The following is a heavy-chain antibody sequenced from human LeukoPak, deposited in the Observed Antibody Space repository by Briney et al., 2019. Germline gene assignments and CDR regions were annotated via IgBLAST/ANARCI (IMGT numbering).Heavy chain of an antibody. CDR2: ISGTGSST. CDR3: AKASVAIPQYCNS. D-gene: IGHD2-2*02. V-gene: IGHV3-23*01. Sequence: GGSLRLSCEASGFTFGNYAMNWVRQAPGKGLEWVSTISGTGSSTYYADSAKGRFTISRDNSKDTLFLQLNSLTAADTAMYFCAKASVAIPQYCNSWGQGTLVTVSS. CDR1: GFTFGNYA. J-gene: IGHJ5*02.